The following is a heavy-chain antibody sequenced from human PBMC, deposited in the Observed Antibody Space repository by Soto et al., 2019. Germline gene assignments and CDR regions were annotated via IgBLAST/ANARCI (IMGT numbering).Heavy chain of an antibody. J-gene: IGHJ4*02. V-gene: IGHV4-34*01. D-gene: IGHD6-6*01. CDR2: INPSGGT. Sequence: SETLSLTCAVYGGSFSGYYWSWIRQPPGKGLEWIGEINPSGGTNYSPSLKSRVTISRDTSKNQFSLRLSSVTAADTAVYYCARTIAARASRNLDYWGQGTLVTVSS. CDR1: GGSFSGYY. CDR3: ARTIAARASRNLDY.